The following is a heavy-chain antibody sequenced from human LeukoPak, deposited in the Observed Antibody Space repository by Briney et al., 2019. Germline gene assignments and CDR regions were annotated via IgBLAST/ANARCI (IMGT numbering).Heavy chain of an antibody. CDR1: GFTFSSYA. CDR3: ARSTAYYYDSSGYYPFDD. V-gene: IGHV3-21*01. CDR2: ISSSSSYI. J-gene: IGHJ4*02. D-gene: IGHD3-22*01. Sequence: GGSLRLSCAASGFTFSSYAMSWVRQAPGKGLEWVSSISSSSSYIYYADSVKGRFTISRDNAKNSLYLQMNSLRAEDTAVYYCARSTAYYYDSSGYYPFDDWGQGTPVTVSS.